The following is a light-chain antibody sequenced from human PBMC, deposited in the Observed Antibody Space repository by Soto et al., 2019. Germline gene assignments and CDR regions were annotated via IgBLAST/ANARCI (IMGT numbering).Light chain of an antibody. Sequence: DIQITQSPSTLASSVLDRVTITCRASQSISSWLAWYQQKPGKAPKLLIYDASSLESGVPSRFSGSGSGTEFTLTITSLQPDDFATYYCQQYNSYPWTFGQGTKVDNK. CDR3: QQYNSYPWT. J-gene: IGKJ1*01. V-gene: IGKV1-5*01. CDR2: DAS. CDR1: QSISSW.